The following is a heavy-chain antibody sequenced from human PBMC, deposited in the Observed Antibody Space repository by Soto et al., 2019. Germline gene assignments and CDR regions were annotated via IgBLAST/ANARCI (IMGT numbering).Heavy chain of an antibody. CDR3: AREDVAHFYDTSGYYY. CDR2: ISTYAGNT. V-gene: IGHV1-18*04. J-gene: IGHJ4*02. D-gene: IGHD3-22*01. Sequence: ASVKVSCKASGYTFNNYGITWVRQAPGQGLEWMGWISTYAGNTEYAQSLQGRVTLTTDTSTSAVYMELRSLRSDDTAVYFCAREDVAHFYDTSGYYYWGQGTLVTVSS. CDR1: GYTFNNYG.